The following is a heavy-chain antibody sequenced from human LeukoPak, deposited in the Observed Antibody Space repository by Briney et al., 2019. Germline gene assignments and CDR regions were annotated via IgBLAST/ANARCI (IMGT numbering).Heavy chain of an antibody. CDR3: ATPSGSYYRNYYYYGMDV. CDR2: ISADNGNT. CDR1: GYTFTSYG. J-gene: IGHJ6*02. D-gene: IGHD3-10*01. V-gene: IGHV1-18*01. Sequence: ASVKASCKASGYTFTSYGISWVRQAPGQGLEWMGWISADNGNTNYAQKLQGRVTMTTDTSTSTAYMELRSPRSDDTAVYYCATPSGSYYRNYYYYGMDVWGQGTTVTVSS.